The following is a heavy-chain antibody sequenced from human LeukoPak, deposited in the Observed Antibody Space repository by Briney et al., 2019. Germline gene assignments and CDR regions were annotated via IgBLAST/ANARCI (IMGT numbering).Heavy chain of an antibody. CDR3: ARVIRGSIQQQLVLLDAFDI. CDR2: IYYTGST. J-gene: IGHJ3*02. CDR1: GASISGGAYY. V-gene: IGHV4-39*01. D-gene: IGHD6-13*01. Sequence: PSETLSLTCSVSGASISGGAYYWGWIRQPPGKGLEWIGSIYYTGSTYDNPSLKSRVTISVDTSKNQFSLKLSSVTAADTAVYYCARVIRGSIQQQLVLLDAFDIWGQGTMVTVSS.